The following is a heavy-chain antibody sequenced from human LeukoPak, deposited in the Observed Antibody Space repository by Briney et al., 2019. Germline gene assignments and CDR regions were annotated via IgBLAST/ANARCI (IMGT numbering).Heavy chain of an antibody. V-gene: IGHV3-33*01. CDR2: IWYDGSNK. J-gene: IGHJ5*02. CDR1: GFTFSSYG. D-gene: IGHD6-13*01. CDR3: ARGEGYSSSWYWFDP. Sequence: GGSLRLSCAASGFTFSSYGMHWVRQAPGKGLEWVAVIWYDGSNKYYADSVKGRFTISRDNSKNTLYLQMNSLRAEDTAVYYRARGEGYSSSWYWFDPWGQGTLVTVSS.